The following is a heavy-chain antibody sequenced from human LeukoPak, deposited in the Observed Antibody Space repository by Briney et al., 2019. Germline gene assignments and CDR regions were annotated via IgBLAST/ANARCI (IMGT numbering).Heavy chain of an antibody. V-gene: IGHV3-13*01. Sequence: GGSLRLSCAASGFTFSSYDMHWVRQATGKGLEWVSAIGTAGDTYHPGSVKGRFTISRENAKNSLYLHMNSVRAGDTAVYYCARGRGSYCSGCSCYSGYFDYWGQGTLVTVSS. CDR1: GFTFSSYD. J-gene: IGHJ4*02. D-gene: IGHD2-15*01. CDR3: ARGRGSYCSGCSCYSGYFDY. CDR2: IGTAGDT.